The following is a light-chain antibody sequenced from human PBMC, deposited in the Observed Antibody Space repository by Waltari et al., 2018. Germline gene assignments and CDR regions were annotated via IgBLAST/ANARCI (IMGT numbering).Light chain of an antibody. CDR3: QHSYRPPYI. Sequence: DIQMTQSPSSLSASVGDRVTITCRAGQSISRFLNWYQQKPGEAPKLLIYTESSLQSGVPSRFSGSGSGTDFTLTISSLQPEDFATYYCQHSYRPPYIFGQGTKLEIK. J-gene: IGKJ2*01. CDR1: QSISRF. CDR2: TES. V-gene: IGKV1-39*01.